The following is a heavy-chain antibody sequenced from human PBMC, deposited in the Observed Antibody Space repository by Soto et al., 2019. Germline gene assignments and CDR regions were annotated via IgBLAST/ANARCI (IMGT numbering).Heavy chain of an antibody. CDR2: IYPGDSDT. Sequence: GESLKISCKGSGYSFTSYWIGWVRQMPGKGLEWMGFIYPGDSDTRYSPSFQGQVTISADKSISTAYLQWSSLKASDTAMYYCARRGLRYFDWLLIDYWGQGTLVTVSS. CDR1: GYSFTSYW. D-gene: IGHD3-9*01. J-gene: IGHJ4*02. V-gene: IGHV5-51*01. CDR3: ARRGLRYFDWLLIDY.